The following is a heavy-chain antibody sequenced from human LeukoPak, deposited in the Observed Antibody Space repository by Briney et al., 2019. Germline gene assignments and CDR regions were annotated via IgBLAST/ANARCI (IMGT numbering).Heavy chain of an antibody. V-gene: IGHV1-2*02. CDR1: GYAIDYY. Sequence: GASVKVSCKASGYAIDYYIHWVLQPPGEGLEWMRSNNPNSGGRTYARNLRGRVTMTRDTSSATVDLELRSLRSDDAAVYYCAYYHHNIYHCWGQGTLVTVSS. D-gene: IGHD1-26*01. CDR2: NNPNSGGR. CDR3: AYYHHNIYHC. J-gene: IGHJ4*02.